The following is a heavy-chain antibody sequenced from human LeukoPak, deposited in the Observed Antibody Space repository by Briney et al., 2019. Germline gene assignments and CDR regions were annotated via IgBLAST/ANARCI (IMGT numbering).Heavy chain of an antibody. CDR3: AKQLRYFDWSDY. J-gene: IGHJ4*02. CDR1: GFTFSSYA. Sequence: GGSLRLSCAASGFTFSSYAMSWVRQAPGKGLEWVSAISGSGGNTYYADSVKGRCTISRGNSKNTLYLQMHSLRAEDTAVYYCAKQLRYFDWSDYWGQGTLVTVSS. D-gene: IGHD3-9*01. V-gene: IGHV3-23*01. CDR2: ISGSGGNT.